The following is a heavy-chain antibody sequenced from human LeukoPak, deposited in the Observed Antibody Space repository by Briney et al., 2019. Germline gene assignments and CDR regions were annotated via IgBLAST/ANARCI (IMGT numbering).Heavy chain of an antibody. CDR2: IYDSGST. V-gene: IGHV4-59*01. CDR1: GGSISSYY. J-gene: IGHJ3*02. CDR3: ARGSWDAFDI. Sequence: PSETLSLTCTVSGGSISSYYWSWIRQPPGKGLEWIGYIYDSGSTNYNPSLKSRVTISVDTSKNQFSLKLSSVTAADTAVYYCARGSWDAFDIWGQGTMVTVSS. D-gene: IGHD1-26*01.